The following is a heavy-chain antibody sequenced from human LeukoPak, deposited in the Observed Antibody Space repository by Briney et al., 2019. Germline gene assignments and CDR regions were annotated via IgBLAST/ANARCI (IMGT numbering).Heavy chain of an antibody. Sequence: GGSLRLSCSASGFTFSSYAMHWVRQAPGKGLEYVSAISSNGGSTCYADSVKGRFTISRDNSKNSLYLQMSSLRAEDTAVYYCVKEGQQRGVAGFDYWGQGTLVTVSS. J-gene: IGHJ4*02. V-gene: IGHV3-64D*06. D-gene: IGHD6-13*01. CDR2: ISSNGGST. CDR3: VKEGQQRGVAGFDY. CDR1: GFTFSSYA.